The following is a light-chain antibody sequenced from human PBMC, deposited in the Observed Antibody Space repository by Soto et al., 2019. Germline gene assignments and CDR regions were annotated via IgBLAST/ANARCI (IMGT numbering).Light chain of an antibody. CDR1: QSVSSN. CDR3: QQYNNWHQT. J-gene: IGKJ1*01. V-gene: IGKV3-15*01. Sequence: EIVMTQSPATLSVSPGERATLSCRASQSVSSNLAWYQQKPGQAPRLLIYGASTRATGIPARFSGSGSGTEFTLTHSSMQSEDFAVYYCQQYNNWHQTFGQGTKVEIK. CDR2: GAS.